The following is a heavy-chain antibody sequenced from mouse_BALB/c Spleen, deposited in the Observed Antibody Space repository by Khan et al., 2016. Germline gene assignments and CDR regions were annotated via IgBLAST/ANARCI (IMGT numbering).Heavy chain of an antibody. D-gene: IGHD1-1*01. CDR1: GYSITSDDA. CDR2: ISYSGST. CDR3: ASKITVRLAY. Sequence: EVELVESGPGLVKPSQSLSLTCTVTGYSITSDDAWNWIRQFPGNKLEWMGYISYSGSTSNNPSLTSRISITRDTSKNQFFLQLNSVTTEDAATSSSASKITVRLAYWGQWTRVTFSA. J-gene: IGHJ3*01. V-gene: IGHV3-2*02.